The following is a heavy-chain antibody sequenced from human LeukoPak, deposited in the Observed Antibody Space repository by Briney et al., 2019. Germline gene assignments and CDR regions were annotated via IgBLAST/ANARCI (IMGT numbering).Heavy chain of an antibody. D-gene: IGHD6-19*01. J-gene: IGHJ4*02. Sequence: GGSLRLSCAASGFTFDDYAMHWVRQAPGKGLEWVSGISWNSGSIGYADSVKGRFTISRDNAKNSLYLQMNSLRAEDTALYYCAKVAVAGTGGFDYWGQGTLATVSS. CDR1: GFTFDDYA. CDR2: ISWNSGSI. V-gene: IGHV3-9*01. CDR3: AKVAVAGTGGFDY.